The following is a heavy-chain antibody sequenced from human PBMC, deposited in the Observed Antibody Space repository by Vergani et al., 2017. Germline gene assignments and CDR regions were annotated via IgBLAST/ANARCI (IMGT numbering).Heavy chain of an antibody. V-gene: IGHV4-39*02. Sequence: QLQLQESGPGLVKPSETLSLTCTVSGGSISSSSYYWGWIRQPPGKGLEWIGSIYYSGSTYYNPSLKSRVTISVDTSKNQFSLKLSSVTAADTAVYYCAREGYYYGSGSYYNEAWFDPWGQGTLVTVSS. CDR3: AREGYYYGSGSYYNEAWFDP. CDR1: GGSISSSSYY. CDR2: IYYSGST. D-gene: IGHD3-10*01. J-gene: IGHJ5*02.